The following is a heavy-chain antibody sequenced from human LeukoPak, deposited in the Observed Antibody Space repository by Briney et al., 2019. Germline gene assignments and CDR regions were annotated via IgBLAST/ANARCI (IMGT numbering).Heavy chain of an antibody. D-gene: IGHD5-18*01. V-gene: IGHV4-34*01. CDR2: INHSGST. CDR1: GESFGGYY. Sequence: SETLSLTCAVYGESFGGYYWSWIRQPPGKGLEWIGEINHSGSTNYNPSLKSRVTISVDTSKNQFSLKLSSVTAADTAVYYCASDVDTAMGGTYWGQGTLVTVSS. J-gene: IGHJ4*02. CDR3: ASDVDTAMGGTY.